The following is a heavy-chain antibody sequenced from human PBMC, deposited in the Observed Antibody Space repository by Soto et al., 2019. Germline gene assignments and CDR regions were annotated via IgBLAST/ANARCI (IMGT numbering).Heavy chain of an antibody. CDR1: GLTFNNYP. V-gene: IGHV3-23*01. CDR2: ITDSGDDT. CDR3: AKLGSSSWSPHYYFDY. Sequence: GGSLRISCAASGLTFNNYPMGWVRQAPGKGLEWVSAITDSGDDTYYIDSVKGRFTISRDNSKSTLYLQMNSLRAEDTAIYYCAKLGSSSWSPHYYFDYWGQGTLVTV. J-gene: IGHJ4*02. D-gene: IGHD2-2*01.